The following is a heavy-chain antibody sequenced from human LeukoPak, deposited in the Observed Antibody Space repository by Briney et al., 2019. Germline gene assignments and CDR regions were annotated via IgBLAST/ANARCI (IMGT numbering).Heavy chain of an antibody. V-gene: IGHV4-59*01. Sequence: SSETLSLTCTVSGGSISSYYWNWIRQPPGKGMEWIGYIYYSGSTNYNPSLKSRVTISVDTSKNQFSLKLSSVTAADTAVYYCASTYYYGSGTSAFDIWGQGTMVTASS. CDR1: GGSISSYY. J-gene: IGHJ3*02. CDR2: IYYSGST. D-gene: IGHD3-10*01. CDR3: ASTYYYGSGTSAFDI.